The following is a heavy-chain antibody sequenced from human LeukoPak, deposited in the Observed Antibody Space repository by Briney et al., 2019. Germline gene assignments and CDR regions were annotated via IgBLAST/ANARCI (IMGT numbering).Heavy chain of an antibody. Sequence: PGGSLRLSCAASGFTFSSYGMHWVRQAPGKGLEWVAVIWYDGSNKYYADSVKGRFTISRDNSKNTLYLQMNSLRAEDTAVYYCARAGGSSGYHPRSLGYYYYYGMDVWGQGTTVTVSS. J-gene: IGHJ6*02. V-gene: IGHV3-33*01. CDR3: ARAGGSSGYHPRSLGYYYYYGMDV. CDR2: IWYDGSNK. CDR1: GFTFSSYG. D-gene: IGHD3-22*01.